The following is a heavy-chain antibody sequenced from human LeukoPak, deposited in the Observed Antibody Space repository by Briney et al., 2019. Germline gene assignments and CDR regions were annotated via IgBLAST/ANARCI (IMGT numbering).Heavy chain of an antibody. Sequence: HGESLKISCKGSGYSFTSYWIGWVRQMPGKGLEWMGIIYPGDSDTRYSPSFQGQVTISADKSISTAYLQWSSLKASDTAMYYCARHSAAVAGPPFADYWGQGTLVTVSS. CDR3: ARHSAAVAGPPFADY. D-gene: IGHD6-19*01. CDR1: GYSFTSYW. CDR2: IYPGDSDT. V-gene: IGHV5-51*01. J-gene: IGHJ4*02.